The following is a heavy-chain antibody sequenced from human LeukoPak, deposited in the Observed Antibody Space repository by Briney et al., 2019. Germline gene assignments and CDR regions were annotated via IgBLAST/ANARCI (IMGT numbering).Heavy chain of an antibody. Sequence: SQTLSLTCAISGDSFSSNSVTWNRITQSPSRGREWLSRTYYRSTWYNDYAVSVRGRITVNPDTSNNQFSLHLNSVTPEDTAVYYCARRLTQYDCFDPWGQGTLVTVSS. J-gene: IGHJ5*02. CDR3: ARRLTQYDCFDP. V-gene: IGHV6-1*01. D-gene: IGHD2-2*01. CDR1: GDSFSSNSVT. CDR2: TYYRSTWYN.